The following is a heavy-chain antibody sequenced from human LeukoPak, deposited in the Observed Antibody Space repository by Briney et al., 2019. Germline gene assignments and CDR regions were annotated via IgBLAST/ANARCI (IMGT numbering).Heavy chain of an antibody. J-gene: IGHJ2*01. CDR1: GGSISSGGYY. D-gene: IGHD3-22*01. CDR3: ARATYYYDSDYDSGGDWYFDI. Sequence: SETLSLTCTVSGGSISSGGYYRSWIRQPPGKGLEWIGYIYHSGSTYYNPSLKSRVTISVDRSKNQFSLKLSSVTAADTAVFYCARATYYYDSDYDSGGDWYFDIWGRGTLVTVSS. V-gene: IGHV4-30-2*01. CDR2: IYHSGST.